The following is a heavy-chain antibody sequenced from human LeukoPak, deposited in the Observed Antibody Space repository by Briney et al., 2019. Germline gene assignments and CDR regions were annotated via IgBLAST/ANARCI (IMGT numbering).Heavy chain of an antibody. CDR2: IYYTGSI. CDR1: RGSISSSSYF. D-gene: IGHD6-13*01. V-gene: IGHV4-39*01. CDR3: ARRPYSSSWYFDY. Sequence: PSQTLSLTCTVSRGSISSSSYFWGWIRQPPGKGLEYIGSIYYTGSIYDNPSLKSRVTMSIDTSKNQFSLKLSSVTAADTAVYYCARRPYSSSWYFDYWGQGTLVTVSS. J-gene: IGHJ4*02.